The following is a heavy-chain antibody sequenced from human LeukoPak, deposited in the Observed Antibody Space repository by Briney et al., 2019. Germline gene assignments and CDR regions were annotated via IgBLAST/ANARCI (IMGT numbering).Heavy chain of an antibody. J-gene: IGHJ4*02. D-gene: IGHD3-22*01. Sequence: GGSLRLSCAASGFTFSSYWMSWVRQAPGKGLEWVANIKQDGSEKYYVDSVKGRFTISRDNAKNSLYLQMNSLRAEDTAVYYCAREHYYDSSGYKPADYWGQGTLVTVSS. CDR3: AREHYYDSSGYKPADY. CDR1: GFTFSSYW. CDR2: IKQDGSEK. V-gene: IGHV3-7*01.